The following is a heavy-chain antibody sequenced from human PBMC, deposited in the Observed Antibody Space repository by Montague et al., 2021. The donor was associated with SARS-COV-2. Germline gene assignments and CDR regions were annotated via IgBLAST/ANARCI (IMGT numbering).Heavy chain of an antibody. D-gene: IGHD3-10*01. CDR2: IYYYGSV. J-gene: IGHJ4*02. Sequence: SATLSLTCTVAGDSVSRSYWNWIRQSPGKGLEWIGNIYYYGSVNXNPSFKSRLSISLDTSKNQLSLTLTSVTAADTATYYCARQITMVREPFDSWGQGTLVLVSS. V-gene: IGHV4-59*08. CDR1: GDSVSRSY. CDR3: ARQITMVREPFDS.